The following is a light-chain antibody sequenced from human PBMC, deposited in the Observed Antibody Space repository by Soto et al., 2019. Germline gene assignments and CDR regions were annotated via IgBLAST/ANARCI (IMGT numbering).Light chain of an antibody. V-gene: IGLV1-40*01. CDR1: SSNIGAGYD. CDR2: GNS. Sequence: QSVLTQPPSVSGAPGQRVTISCTGSSSNIGAGYDVHWYQQLPGTAPKLLIYGNSNRPSGVPDRFSGSKSGTSASLAITGLQAEDEADYYCQSYDSSLDPVVFGGGTKLTVL. J-gene: IGLJ2*01. CDR3: QSYDSSLDPVV.